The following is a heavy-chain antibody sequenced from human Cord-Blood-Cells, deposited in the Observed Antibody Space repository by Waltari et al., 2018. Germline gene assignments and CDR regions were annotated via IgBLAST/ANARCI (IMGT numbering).Heavy chain of an antibody. J-gene: IGHJ4*02. D-gene: IGHD3-9*01. V-gene: IGHV1-8*01. Sequence: QVQLVQAGAEVKKPGASVKVSCKASGSTFTRYAINWVRQATGQGLEWMGWMNPNSGNTGYAQKFQGRVTMTRNTSISTAYMELSSLRSEDTAVYYCTVNSLYYDILDWDYWGQGTLVTVSS. CDR3: TVNSLYYDILDWDY. CDR2: MNPNSGNT. CDR1: GSTFTRYA.